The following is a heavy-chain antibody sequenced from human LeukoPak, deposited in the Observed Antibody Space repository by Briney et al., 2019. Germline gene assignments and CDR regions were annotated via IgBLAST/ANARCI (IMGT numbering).Heavy chain of an antibody. CDR3: ATAGIEVVSRVEYFDY. V-gene: IGHV1-24*01. J-gene: IGHJ4*02. Sequence: ASVKVSCKVSGYTLTELSMHWVRQAPGKGLEWMGGFDPEDGETIYAQKFQGRVTMTEDTSTDTAYMELSSLRSEDTAVYYCATAGIEVVSRVEYFDYWGQGTLVTVSS. CDR1: GYTLTELS. D-gene: IGHD3-22*01. CDR2: FDPEDGET.